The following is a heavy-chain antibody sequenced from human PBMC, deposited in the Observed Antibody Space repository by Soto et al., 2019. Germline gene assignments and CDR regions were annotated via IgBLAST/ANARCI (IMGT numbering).Heavy chain of an antibody. D-gene: IGHD3-3*01. V-gene: IGHV3-23*01. J-gene: IGHJ4*02. CDR1: GFTFSSYA. CDR3: AKVPGSPRITIFGVVIGDYYFDY. Sequence: GSLRLSCAASGFTFSSYAMSWVRQAPGKGLEWVSAFSGCGGSTYYADSVKGRFTISRDNSKSTLYLQMNSLRAEDTAVYYCAKVPGSPRITIFGVVIGDYYFDYWGQGTLVTVSS. CDR2: FSGCGGST.